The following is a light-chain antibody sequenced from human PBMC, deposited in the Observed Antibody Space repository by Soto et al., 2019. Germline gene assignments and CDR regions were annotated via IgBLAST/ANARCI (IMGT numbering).Light chain of an antibody. J-gene: IGKJ5*01. V-gene: IGKV1-13*02. CDR3: QQFNTYPIT. CDR1: QDIRGA. Sequence: IQLTQSPSSLSASVGDRVTITCRASQDIRGALAWYQQKPGKAPKLLIYDVSSLQSGVPSRFSGSGSGTDFTLIISSLQPEDFATYYCQQFNTYPITFGQGTRLEIK. CDR2: DVS.